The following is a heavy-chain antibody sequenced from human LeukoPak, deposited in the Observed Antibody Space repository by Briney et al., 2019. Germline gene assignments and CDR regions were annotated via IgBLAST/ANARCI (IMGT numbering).Heavy chain of an antibody. D-gene: IGHD4/OR15-4a*01. Sequence: GGSLRLSCAASGFTFSSYAMSWVRQAPGKGLEWVSAISGSGGSTYYADSAKGRFTISRDNSKNTLYLQMNSLRAEDTAVYYCANGAVERGDYFDYWGQGTLVTVSS. CDR1: GFTFSSYA. J-gene: IGHJ4*02. V-gene: IGHV3-23*01. CDR3: ANGAVERGDYFDY. CDR2: ISGSGGST.